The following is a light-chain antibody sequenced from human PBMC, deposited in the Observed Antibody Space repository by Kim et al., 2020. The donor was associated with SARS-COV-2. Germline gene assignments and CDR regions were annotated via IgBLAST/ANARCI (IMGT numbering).Light chain of an antibody. CDR3: QQYRSFSEYT. Sequence: DIQLTQSPSTLSASIGDRVTITCRASESISSWLAWYQQKPGKAPTLLIYKASTLESGVPSRFSGGGSGTEFTLTISSLQPDDFATYYCQQYRSFSEYTFGQGTKVDIK. CDR1: ESISSW. CDR2: KAS. J-gene: IGKJ2*01. V-gene: IGKV1-5*03.